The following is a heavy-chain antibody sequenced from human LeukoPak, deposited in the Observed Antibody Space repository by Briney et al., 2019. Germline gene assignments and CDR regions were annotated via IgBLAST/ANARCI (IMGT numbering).Heavy chain of an antibody. CDR2: TRDKRRGYTT. Sequence: GGSLRLSCAASVVTLSDHHMDCVPQAPGKGLEWVFRTRDKRRGYTTEYAASVKGRFTISRDDSKTSVFLQMNSLKTEDTAVYFCARDGGEGDESAFDIWGQGTVVTVSS. D-gene: IGHD3-16*01. J-gene: IGHJ3*02. CDR3: ARDGGEGDESAFDI. CDR1: VVTLSDHH. V-gene: IGHV3-72*01.